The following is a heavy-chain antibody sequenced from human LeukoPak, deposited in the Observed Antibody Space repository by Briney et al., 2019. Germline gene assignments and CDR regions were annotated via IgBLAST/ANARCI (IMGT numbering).Heavy chain of an antibody. Sequence: SETLSLTCTVSGGSISSSSYYWGWIRQPPGTGLEWIGSIYYSGSTYYNPSLKSRVTISVDTSKNQFSLKLSSVTAADTAVYYCARASSSGYLYYYYMDVWGKGTTVTVSS. CDR3: ARASSSGYLYYYYMDV. D-gene: IGHD3-22*01. CDR2: IYYSGST. J-gene: IGHJ6*03. V-gene: IGHV4-39*07. CDR1: GGSISSSSYY.